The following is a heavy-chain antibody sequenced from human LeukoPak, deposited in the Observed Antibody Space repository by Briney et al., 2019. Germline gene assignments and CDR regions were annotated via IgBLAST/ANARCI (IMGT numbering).Heavy chain of an antibody. CDR3: ANYISWIYFDY. J-gene: IGHJ4*02. CDR2: ISGAGGST. CDR1: GFTFNIYA. D-gene: IGHD2-2*03. Sequence: GGPLRLSCAASGFTFNIYAMSWVRQAPGKGLEWVSAISGAGGSTYYADSVKGRFTISRDNSKNTLYLQMNSLRAEDTAVYFCANYISWIYFDYWGQGTLVTVSS. V-gene: IGHV3-23*01.